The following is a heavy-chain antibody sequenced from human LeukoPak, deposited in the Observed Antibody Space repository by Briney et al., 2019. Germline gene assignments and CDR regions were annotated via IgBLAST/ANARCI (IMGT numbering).Heavy chain of an antibody. Sequence: SETLSLTCTVSGGSISSYYWSWIRQPPGKGLEWIGYIYYSGSTNYNPSLKSRVTISVDTSKNQFSLKLSSVTAADTAVYYCARAGYYYDSGGPFDYWGQGTLVTVSS. V-gene: IGHV4-59*01. D-gene: IGHD3-22*01. CDR3: ARAGYYYDSGGPFDY. CDR1: GGSISSYY. CDR2: IYYSGST. J-gene: IGHJ4*02.